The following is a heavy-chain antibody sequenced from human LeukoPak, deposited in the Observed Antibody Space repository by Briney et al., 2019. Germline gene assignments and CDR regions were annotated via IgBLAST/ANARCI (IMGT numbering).Heavy chain of an antibody. CDR2: ISSSSSTI. V-gene: IGHV3-48*02. D-gene: IGHD5-18*01. CDR1: GFTFSSYS. Sequence: GGSLRLSCAASGFTFSSYSMNWVRQAPGKGLEWVSYISSSSSTIYYADSVKGRFTISRDNAKNSLYLQMNSLRDEDTAVYYCARDLPDTQLWLSYYYYYGMDVWGQGTTVTVS. CDR3: ARDLPDTQLWLSYYYYYGMDV. J-gene: IGHJ6*02.